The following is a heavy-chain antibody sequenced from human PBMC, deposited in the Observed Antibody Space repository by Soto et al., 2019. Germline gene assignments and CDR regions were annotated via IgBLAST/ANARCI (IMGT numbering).Heavy chain of an antibody. CDR3: ARAPKVSGSSQPRPDF. CDR2: ISQSGNT. Sequence: SETMSLTSSIYSGSFSGYYCSWIRKPPGKGPEWIGEISQSGNTNYSPSLKSRVSISIDTSKKQFSLNLASVSAADTAVYYCARAPKVSGSSQPRPDFWGQGTLITVSS. CDR1: SGSFSGYY. D-gene: IGHD6-6*01. V-gene: IGHV4-34*01. J-gene: IGHJ4*02.